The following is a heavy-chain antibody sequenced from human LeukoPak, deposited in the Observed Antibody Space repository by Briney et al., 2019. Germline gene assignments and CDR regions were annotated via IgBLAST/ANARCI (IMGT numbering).Heavy chain of an antibody. V-gene: IGHV3-74*01. CDR3: AKDHYWSIDY. CDR2: IKGDGVST. D-gene: IGHD3-3*01. J-gene: IGHJ4*02. Sequence: GGSLRLSCAASGFDFSSNWMHWVRHAPGQGLVWVSRIKGDGVSTNYADSVKGRLTISRDIAKNTLYLQMNSLRAEDTGVYYCAKDHYWSIDYWGRGTLVTVSS. CDR1: GFDFSSNW.